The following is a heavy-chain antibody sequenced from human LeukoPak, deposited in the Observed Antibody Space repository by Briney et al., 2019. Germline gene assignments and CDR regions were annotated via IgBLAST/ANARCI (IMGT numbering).Heavy chain of an antibody. J-gene: IGHJ4*02. V-gene: IGHV4-59*12. CDR1: GGSISSYY. CDR3: ARGVPGITIFGVVIRHPVDY. D-gene: IGHD3-3*01. Sequence: SETLSLTCTVSGGSISSYYWSWIRQPPGKGLEWIGYIYYSGSTNYNPSLKSRVTISVDTSKNQFSLKLSSVTAADTAVYYCARGVPGITIFGVVIRHPVDYWGQGTLVTVSS. CDR2: IYYSGST.